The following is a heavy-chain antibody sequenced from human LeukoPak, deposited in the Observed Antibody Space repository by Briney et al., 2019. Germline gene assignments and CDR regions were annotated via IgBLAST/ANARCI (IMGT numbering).Heavy chain of an antibody. D-gene: IGHD2-2*02. V-gene: IGHV1-2*02. CDR2: INPNSGGT. CDR1: GYTFTGYY. Sequence: GASVKVSCKASGYTFTGYYMHWVRQAPGQGLEWMGWINPNSGGTNYAQKFQGRVTMTRDTSISTAYMELSRLRSDDTAVYYCARDINTIVVVPAAIGYWGQGTLVTVSS. CDR3: ARDINTIVVVPAAIGY. J-gene: IGHJ4*02.